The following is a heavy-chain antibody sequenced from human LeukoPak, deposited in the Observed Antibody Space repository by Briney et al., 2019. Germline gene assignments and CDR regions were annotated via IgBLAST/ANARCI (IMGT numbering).Heavy chain of an antibody. V-gene: IGHV4-39*02. D-gene: IGHD4-17*01. CDR2: IYYSGST. CDR3: ARDLYGDYAFDK. J-gene: IGHJ3*02. CDR1: GGSISSSSYY. Sequence: NTSETLSLTCTVSGGSISSSSYYWGWIRQPPGKGLEWIGSIYYSGSTYYNPSLKSRVTISVDTSKNQFSLKLSSVTAADTAVYYCARDLYGDYAFDKWGQGTMVTVSS.